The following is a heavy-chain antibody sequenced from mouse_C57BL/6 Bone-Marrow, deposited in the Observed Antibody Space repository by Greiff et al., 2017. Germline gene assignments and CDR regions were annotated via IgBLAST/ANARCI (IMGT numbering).Heavy chain of an antibody. Sequence: QVQLQQSGAELVRPGTSVKVSCKASGYAFTNYLIEWVKQRPGQGLEWIGVINPGSGGTNYNEKFKGKATLTADKSSSPAYMQLSSLTSEDSAVYFCAREGWLRRGFAYWGQGTLVTVSA. CDR1: GYAFTNYL. CDR2: INPGSGGT. V-gene: IGHV1-54*01. J-gene: IGHJ3*01. D-gene: IGHD2-2*01. CDR3: AREGWLRRGFAY.